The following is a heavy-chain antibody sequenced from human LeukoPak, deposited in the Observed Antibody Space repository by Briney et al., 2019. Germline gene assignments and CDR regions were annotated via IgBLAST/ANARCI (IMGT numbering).Heavy chain of an antibody. CDR1: GFTYSSYA. J-gene: IGHJ4*02. CDR3: ATNSGYDLFDY. Sequence: GGSLRLTCAASGFTYSSYAMSWVRQAPGKGLEGVSAISGSGGSTYYADSVKGRFTISRDNSKNTLYLQMNSLRAEDTAVYCCATNSGYDLFDYWGQGTLVTVSS. V-gene: IGHV3-23*01. D-gene: IGHD5-12*01. CDR2: ISGSGGST.